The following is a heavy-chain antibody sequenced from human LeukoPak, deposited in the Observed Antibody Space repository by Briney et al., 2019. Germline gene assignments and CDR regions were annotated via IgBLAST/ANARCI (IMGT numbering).Heavy chain of an antibody. CDR2: IYYTGST. CDR3: AREGYSYGPGGGYYFDY. D-gene: IGHD5-18*01. J-gene: IGHJ4*02. V-gene: IGHV4-59*01. CDR1: GGSISSFY. Sequence: SETLSLTCTVSGGSISSFYWSWIRQPPGKGLEWIGYIYYTGSTNYNSSLKSRVTISVDTSKNQFSLNLSSVTAADTAVYYCAREGYSYGPGGGYYFDYWGQGTLVTVSS.